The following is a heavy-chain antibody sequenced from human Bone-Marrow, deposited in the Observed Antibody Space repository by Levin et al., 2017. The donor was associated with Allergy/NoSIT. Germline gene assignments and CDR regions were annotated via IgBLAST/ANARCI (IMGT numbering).Heavy chain of an antibody. CDR3: ANSKDGYLVA. CDR1: GFTFSSSG. J-gene: IGHJ5*02. CDR2: IGGSGANT. Sequence: GGSLRLSCAASGFTFSSSGMYWVRQAPGKGLEWVSAIGGSGANTFYADSVNGRFIISRDNSQSTLYLQMNSLRAEDTAVYYCANSKDGYLVAWGQGTLVTVSS. V-gene: IGHV3-23*01. D-gene: IGHD1-26*01.